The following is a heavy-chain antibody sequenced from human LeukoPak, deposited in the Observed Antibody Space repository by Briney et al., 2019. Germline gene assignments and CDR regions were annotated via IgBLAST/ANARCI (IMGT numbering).Heavy chain of an antibody. J-gene: IGHJ5*02. CDR3: ARQLGNWNDWFDP. V-gene: IGHV4-59*08. CDR2: IHYSGST. CDR1: GGSMSPYY. D-gene: IGHD1-20*01. Sequence: PSETLSLTCTVSGGSMSPYYWSWIRQPPGKGLEWIGYIHYSGSTNYNPSLKSRITISEDLAKNQFSLNLSSVTGADTAVYYCARQLGNWNDWFDPWGQGTLVTVSS.